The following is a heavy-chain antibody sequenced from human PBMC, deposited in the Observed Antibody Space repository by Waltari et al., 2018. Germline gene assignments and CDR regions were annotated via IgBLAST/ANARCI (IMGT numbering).Heavy chain of an antibody. J-gene: IGHJ6*02. CDR1: GFSLSTSGVG. CDR3: ARGYDFWSGSPYYYYYGMDV. V-gene: IGHV2-5*01. CDR2: MYWNDDK. Sequence: QITLKESGPTMVKPTQTITLTCTLSGFSLSTSGVGVGWIRQPPGKALEWLALMYWNDDKRYSPSLKSRLTLTKDTSKNQVVLTMTNMDPVDTATYYCARGYDFWSGSPYYYYYGMDVWGQGTTVTVSS. D-gene: IGHD3-3*01.